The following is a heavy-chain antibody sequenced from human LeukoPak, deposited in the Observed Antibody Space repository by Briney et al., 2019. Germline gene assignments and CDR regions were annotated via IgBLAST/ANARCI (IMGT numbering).Heavy chain of an antibody. J-gene: IGHJ4*02. CDR3: AKKFTGTTVISGDYFDY. CDR2: INGDGSWT. Sequence: GGSLRLSCAASVNYWMHWVRQAPGKGLVWVSHINGDGSWTTYADSVKGRFTISRDNSKNTLYLQMNSLRAEDTAVYYCAKKFTGTTVISGDYFDYWGQGTLVTVSS. D-gene: IGHD4-17*01. CDR1: VNYW. V-gene: IGHV3-74*01.